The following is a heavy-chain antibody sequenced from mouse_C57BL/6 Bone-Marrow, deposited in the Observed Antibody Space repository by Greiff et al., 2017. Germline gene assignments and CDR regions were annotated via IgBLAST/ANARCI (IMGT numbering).Heavy chain of an antibody. CDR3: ARPHSYGSSFAY. CDR2: ISRGGSYT. D-gene: IGHD1-1*01. CDR1: GFTFSSYG. J-gene: IGHJ3*01. V-gene: IGHV5-6*01. Sequence: EVQRVESGGDLVKPGGSLKLSCAASGFTFSSYGMSWVRQTPDKRLEWVATISRGGSYTYYTDSLKGRFTISRDNAKNTRYLQMSSLKSEDTAMYYCARPHSYGSSFAYWGQGTLVTVSA.